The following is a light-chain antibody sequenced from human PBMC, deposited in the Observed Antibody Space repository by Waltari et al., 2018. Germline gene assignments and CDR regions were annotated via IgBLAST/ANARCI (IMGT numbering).Light chain of an antibody. CDR1: SGSLSPTSS. CDR3: SIYMGSGIWV. V-gene: IGLV8-61*01. Sequence: QTVVTQEPSLSVSPGGTVPLTFVLNSGSLSPTSSATWYQQTPGQPPRTLVYKGSSRSSGVPDRFSGSILGNKAALTITGAQADDESNYYCSIYMGSGIWVFGGGTKLTVL. CDR2: KGS. J-gene: IGLJ3*02.